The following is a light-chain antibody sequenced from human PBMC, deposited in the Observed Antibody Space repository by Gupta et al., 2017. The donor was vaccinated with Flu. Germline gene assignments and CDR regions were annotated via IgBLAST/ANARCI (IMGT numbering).Light chain of an antibody. CDR1: QSVSSY. CDR3: QQRSNSYT. V-gene: IGKV3-11*01. CDR2: DAS. J-gene: IGKJ2*01. Sequence: SPATLSLSPGERATLSCRASQSVSSYLAWYQQKPGQAPRLLIYDASNRATGIPARFSGSGSGTDFTLTISSLEPEDFAVYYCQQRSNSYTFGQGTKLEIK.